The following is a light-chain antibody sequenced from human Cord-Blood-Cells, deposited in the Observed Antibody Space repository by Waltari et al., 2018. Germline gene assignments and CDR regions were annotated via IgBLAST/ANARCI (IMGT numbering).Light chain of an antibody. CDR2: AAA. Sequence: IQISQSTSSLSASGGDRVTSTCRASQSISSYLHWYQQKPGTAPKLLIYAAASLQSGVPSRFSVSGSGTDFTLTISSLQPEELATYYCQQSYSTPRTFGQGTKVEIK. CDR3: QQSYSTPRT. CDR1: QSISSY. J-gene: IGKJ1*01. V-gene: IGKV1-39*01.